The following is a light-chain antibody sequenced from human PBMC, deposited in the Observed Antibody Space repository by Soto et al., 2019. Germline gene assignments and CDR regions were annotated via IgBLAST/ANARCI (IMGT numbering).Light chain of an antibody. CDR3: QQSYSAPLT. J-gene: IGKJ4*01. Sequence: DIQMIQSPSSLSASVGDRVTITCRASQNIDNCLSWYQQKPGKAPELLIYAASLLQSGVPSRFSGSGSGADFTLTISTLQAEDLAVYHCQQSYSAPLTFGEGTRVEIK. CDR2: AAS. CDR1: QNIDNC. V-gene: IGKV1-39*01.